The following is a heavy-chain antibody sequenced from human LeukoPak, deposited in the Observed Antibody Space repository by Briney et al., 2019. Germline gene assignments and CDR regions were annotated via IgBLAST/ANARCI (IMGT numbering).Heavy chain of an antibody. D-gene: IGHD3-10*01. CDR1: GGSISSSSYY. CDR2: IYYSGST. CDR3: ARETAMVRGVITSRPQAAPYYFDY. V-gene: IGHV4-39*07. J-gene: IGHJ4*02. Sequence: SETLSLTCTVSGGSISSSSYYWGWIRQPPGKGLEWIGSIYYSGSTYYYPSLKSRVTISVDTSKNQFSLKLSSVTAADTAVYYCARETAMVRGVITSRPQAAPYYFDYWGQGTLVTVSS.